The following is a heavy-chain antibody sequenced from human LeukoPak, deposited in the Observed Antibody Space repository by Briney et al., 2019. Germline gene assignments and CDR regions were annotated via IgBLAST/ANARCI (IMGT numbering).Heavy chain of an antibody. V-gene: IGHV3-33*01. CDR2: IWYDGSNE. D-gene: IGHD1-26*01. CDR3: ARDLGARGAFDI. Sequence: GGSLRLSCAASGFTFSSYGMHWVRQAPGKGLEWVAVIWYDGSNEYYADSVKGRFTISRDNSKNTLYLQMNSLRAEDTAVYYCARDLGARGAFDIWGQGTMVTVSS. J-gene: IGHJ3*02. CDR1: GFTFSSYG.